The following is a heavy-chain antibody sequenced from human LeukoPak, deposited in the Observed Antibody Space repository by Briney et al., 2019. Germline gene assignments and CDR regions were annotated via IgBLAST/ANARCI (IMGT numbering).Heavy chain of an antibody. CDR2: ISSSSNTI. Sequence: GGSLRLSCAASGFTFSSYSMNWVRQATGKGLECVSYISSSSNTIYYANSVKGRFTISRDNAKNSLFLQMNSLRDEDTSVYYCARAVTVVTRGGLVFDYWGQGTLVTVSS. J-gene: IGHJ4*02. CDR1: GFTFSSYS. CDR3: ARAVTVVTRGGLVFDY. V-gene: IGHV3-48*02. D-gene: IGHD2-21*02.